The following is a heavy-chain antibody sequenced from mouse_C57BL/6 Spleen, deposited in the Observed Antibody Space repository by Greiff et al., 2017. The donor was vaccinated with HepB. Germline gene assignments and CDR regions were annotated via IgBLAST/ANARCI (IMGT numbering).Heavy chain of an antibody. D-gene: IGHD1-1*01. CDR1: GYSFTDYN. J-gene: IGHJ2*01. Sequence: VQLQQSGPELVKPGASVKISCKASGYSFTDYNMNWVKQSNGKSLEWIGEIYPNYGTTSYNQKFKGKATLTVDQSSSTAYMHLNSLTSEDSAVYDGTRRDYYGTSDYWGQGTTLTVSS. CDR3: TRRDYYGTSDY. V-gene: IGHV1-39*01. CDR2: IYPNYGTT.